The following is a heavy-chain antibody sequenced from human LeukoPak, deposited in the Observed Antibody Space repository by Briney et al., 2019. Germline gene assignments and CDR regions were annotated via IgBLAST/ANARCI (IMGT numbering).Heavy chain of an antibody. V-gene: IGHV1-2*02. J-gene: IGHJ4*02. D-gene: IGHD3-22*01. CDR1: GYTFTGYY. Sequence: ASVKVSCKASGYTFTGYYIHWVRQAPGQGLEWMGWINPNSGDTNYAQKFQGRVTMTRDTSISTAYMELSRLRFDDTAVFYCARVEDSSGYFYFDYWGQGTLVTVSS. CDR3: ARVEDSSGYFYFDY. CDR2: INPNSGDT.